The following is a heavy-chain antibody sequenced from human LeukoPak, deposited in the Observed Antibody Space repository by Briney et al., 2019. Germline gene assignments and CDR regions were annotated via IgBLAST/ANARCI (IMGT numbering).Heavy chain of an antibody. CDR1: GGSISSSN. V-gene: IGHV3-11*03. Sequence: LSLTCAVSGGSISSSNWWTWVRQAPGKGLEWVSYISSSSSYTNYADSVKGRFTISRDNAKNSLYLQMNSLRAEDTAVYYCARWIPDPWGQGTLVTVSS. J-gene: IGHJ5*02. CDR3: ARWIPDP. CDR2: ISSSSSYT. D-gene: IGHD5-12*01.